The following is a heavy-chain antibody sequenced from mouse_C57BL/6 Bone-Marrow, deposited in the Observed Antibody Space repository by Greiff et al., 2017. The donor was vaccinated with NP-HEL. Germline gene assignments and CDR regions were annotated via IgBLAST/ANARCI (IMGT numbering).Heavy chain of an antibody. CDR3: ARGKTGTDWYFDV. Sequence: EVQRVESGGGLVQPGGSLKLSSAASGFTFSDYGMAWVRQAPRKGPEWVAFISNLAYSIYYADTVTGRFTISRENAKNTLYLEMSSLRSEDTAMYYCARGKTGTDWYFDVWGTGTTVTVSS. J-gene: IGHJ1*03. D-gene: IGHD4-1*01. CDR1: GFTFSDYG. CDR2: ISNLAYSI. V-gene: IGHV5-15*01.